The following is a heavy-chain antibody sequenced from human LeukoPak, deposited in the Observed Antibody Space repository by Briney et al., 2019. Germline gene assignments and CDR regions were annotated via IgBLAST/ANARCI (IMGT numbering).Heavy chain of an antibody. J-gene: IGHJ4*02. CDR2: INPNSGGT. V-gene: IGHV1-2*02. CDR3: ARDRAYYYDSSGYSGFDY. D-gene: IGHD3-22*01. CDR1: GYTFTGYY. Sequence: ASVKVSCKASGYTFTGYYMHWVRQAPGQGLEWMGWINPNSGGTNYAQKFQGRVTMTRGTSISTAYMELSRLRSDDTAVYYCARDRAYYYDSSGYSGFDYWGQGTLVTVSS.